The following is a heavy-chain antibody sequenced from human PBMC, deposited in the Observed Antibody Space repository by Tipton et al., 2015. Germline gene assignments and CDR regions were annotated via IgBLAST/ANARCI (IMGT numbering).Heavy chain of an antibody. CDR2: ITGSGLSI. V-gene: IGHV3-11*04. CDR1: GFRFSDYY. CDR3: AREGSGWYGADY. Sequence: SLRLSCEASGFRFSDYYMTWIRQAPGKGLEWVSYITGSGLSIYYADSVKGRFTISRDNAKNSLYLQMNSLRAEDTAVYYCAREGSGWYGADYWGQGSLVAVSS. D-gene: IGHD6-19*01. J-gene: IGHJ4*02.